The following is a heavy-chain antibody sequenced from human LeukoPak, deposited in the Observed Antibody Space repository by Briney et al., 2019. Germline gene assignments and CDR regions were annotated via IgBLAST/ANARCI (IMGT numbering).Heavy chain of an antibody. Sequence: GGSLRLSCAASGFTFGSYSMNWVRQAPGKGLEWVSSISSSSSYIYYADSVKGRFTISRDNSKNSLYLQMNSLRTEDTALYYCAKDIDSSGYYLYYFDYWGQGTLVTVSS. CDR3: AKDIDSSGYYLYYFDY. J-gene: IGHJ4*02. D-gene: IGHD3-22*01. V-gene: IGHV3-21*04. CDR1: GFTFGSYS. CDR2: ISSSSSYI.